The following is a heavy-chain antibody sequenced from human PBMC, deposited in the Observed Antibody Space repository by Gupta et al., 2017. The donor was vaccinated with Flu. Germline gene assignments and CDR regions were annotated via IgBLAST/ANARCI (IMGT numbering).Heavy chain of an antibody. Sequence: WVRQAPGKVLEWVSTISGSGGSTYYADSVKGRFTISRDNSKNTLYLQMNSLRAEDTAVYYCASRIQLYYFDYWGQGTLVTVSS. CDR3: ASRIQLYYFDY. J-gene: IGHJ4*02. D-gene: IGHD2-15*01. CDR2: ISGSGGST. V-gene: IGHV3-23*01.